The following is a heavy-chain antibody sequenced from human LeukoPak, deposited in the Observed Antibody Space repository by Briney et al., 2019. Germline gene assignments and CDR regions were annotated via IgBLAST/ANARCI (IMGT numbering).Heavy chain of an antibody. Sequence: GGSPRLSCAASGFTFSSYSMNWVRQAPGKGLEWVSSISSSSSYVYYADSVKGRFTISRDNAKNSLYLQMNSLRAEDTAVYYCASLERITIFGVAPGYGMDVWGQGTTVTVSS. CDR2: ISSSSSYV. CDR3: ASLERITIFGVAPGYGMDV. V-gene: IGHV3-21*01. J-gene: IGHJ6*02. D-gene: IGHD3-3*01. CDR1: GFTFSSYS.